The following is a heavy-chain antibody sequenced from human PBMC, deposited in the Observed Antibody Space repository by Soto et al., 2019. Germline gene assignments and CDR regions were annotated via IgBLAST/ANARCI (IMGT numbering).Heavy chain of an antibody. V-gene: IGHV3-21*01. J-gene: IGHJ3*02. CDR2: ISSSSSYI. Sequence: GGALRLPCAASGFTFSSYSMNWGRQAPGKGLEWVSSISSSSSYIYYADSVKGRFTISRDSAKNSLYLQMNCLRAEDTAVYYCARYLGYYDNSGSRAAHAIWRQRTMVT. CDR1: GFTFSSYS. D-gene: IGHD3-22*01. CDR3: ARYLGYYDNSGSRAAHAI.